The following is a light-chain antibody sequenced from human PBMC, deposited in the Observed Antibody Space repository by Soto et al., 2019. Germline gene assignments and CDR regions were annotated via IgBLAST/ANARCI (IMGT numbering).Light chain of an antibody. Sequence: DIQMTQSPSTLSASVGDRVTITCRASQSISTWLAWYQQKPGKAPKLLIYKASSLESGVPSRFSGSRSGTEFTLTNSSLQPDDFATYYCQQYNSYPYTFGQGTTLEIK. J-gene: IGKJ2*01. CDR2: KAS. CDR3: QQYNSYPYT. V-gene: IGKV1-5*03. CDR1: QSISTW.